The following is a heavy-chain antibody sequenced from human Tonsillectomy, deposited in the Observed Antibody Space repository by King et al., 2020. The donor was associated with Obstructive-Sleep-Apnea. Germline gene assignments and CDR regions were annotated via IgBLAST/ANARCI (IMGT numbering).Heavy chain of an antibody. V-gene: IGHV3-21*06. CDR3: ARDRTSGWYGLVDY. J-gene: IGHJ4*02. CDR2: ISKSSTYI. D-gene: IGHD6-19*01. Sequence: QLVQSGGGLVKPGGSLRLSCAASGFSFNTYSMTWVRQAPSKGLEWVSSISKSSTYIFYGDSLKGRFTTSRDNAKNSLYLQMNSLRAEDTAVYYCARDRTSGWYGLVDYWGQGTLVTVSS. CDR1: GFSFNTYS.